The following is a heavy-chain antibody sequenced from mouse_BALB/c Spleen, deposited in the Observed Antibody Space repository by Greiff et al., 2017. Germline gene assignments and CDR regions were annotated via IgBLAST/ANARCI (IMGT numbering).Heavy chain of an antibody. V-gene: IGHV5-6-5*01. CDR1: GFTFSSYA. Sequence: EVQRVESGGGLVKPGGSLKLSCAASGFTFSSYAMSWVRQTPEKRLEWVASISSGGSTYYPDSVKGRFTISRDNARNILYLQMSSLRSEDTAMYYCARGGREGYYAMDYWGQGTSVTVSS. CDR3: ARGGREGYYAMDY. CDR2: ISSGGST. D-gene: IGHD3-3*01. J-gene: IGHJ4*01.